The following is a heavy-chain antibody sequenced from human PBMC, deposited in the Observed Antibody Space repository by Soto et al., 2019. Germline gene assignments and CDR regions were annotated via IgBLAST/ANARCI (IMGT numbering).Heavy chain of an antibody. CDR3: AGRSLSGSWTNFNH. V-gene: IGHV3-53*01. J-gene: IGHJ4*02. Sequence: EVQLVESGGGLIQPGGSLRLSCAASGFTVSSNYMSWVRQAPGKGLEWVSLIHTGDTTYYADSVKSRFTISRDNSKNTLYLQMNSLRAEDTAVYYCAGRSLSGSWTNFNHWGQGTLVTVSS. D-gene: IGHD6-13*01. CDR1: GFTVSSNY. CDR2: IHTGDTT.